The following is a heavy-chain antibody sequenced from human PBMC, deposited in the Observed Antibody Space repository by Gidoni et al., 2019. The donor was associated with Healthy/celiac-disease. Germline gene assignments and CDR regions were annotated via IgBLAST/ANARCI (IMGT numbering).Heavy chain of an antibody. CDR3: AKDVGEAAAETLDY. D-gene: IGHD6-13*01. CDR1: GFTSSSYA. V-gene: IGHV3-23*01. CDR2: ISGSGGST. Sequence: EVQLLESGGGWVQHGGCLRLSCAASGFTSSSYAMSWVRQAPGKGLECVSAISGSGGSTYYADSVKGRFTISRDNSKNTLYLQMHSLRAEDTAVYYCAKDVGEAAAETLDYCGQGTLVTVSS. J-gene: IGHJ4*02.